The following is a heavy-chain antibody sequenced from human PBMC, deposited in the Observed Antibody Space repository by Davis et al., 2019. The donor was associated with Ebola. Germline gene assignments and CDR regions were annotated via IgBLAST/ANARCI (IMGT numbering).Heavy chain of an antibody. Sequence: ASVKVSCKASGYTFTSYAMHWVRQAPGQGLEWMGWISAYNGNTNYAQKLQGRVTMTTDTSTSTAYMELRSLRSDDTAVYYCARERGGFLEWLLYPLDYWGQGTLVTVSS. CDR3: ARERGGFLEWLLYPLDY. J-gene: IGHJ4*02. V-gene: IGHV1-18*01. CDR2: ISAYNGNT. CDR1: GYTFTSYA. D-gene: IGHD3-3*01.